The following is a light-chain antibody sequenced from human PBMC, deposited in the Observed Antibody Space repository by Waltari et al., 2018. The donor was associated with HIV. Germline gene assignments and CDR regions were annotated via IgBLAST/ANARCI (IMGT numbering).Light chain of an antibody. CDR1: SDDIGAYNH. Sequence: QSALTQPPSVSGSPGQSITITCTGTSDDIGAYNHVSWYQHHIDEPPKLLIFAVRNRPSGVSGRFSASKSGNTASLTITGLQSDDEAIYYCSSYTRQISVAFGGGTRVTV. V-gene: IGLV2-14*01. J-gene: IGLJ2*01. CDR2: AVR. CDR3: SSYTRQISVA.